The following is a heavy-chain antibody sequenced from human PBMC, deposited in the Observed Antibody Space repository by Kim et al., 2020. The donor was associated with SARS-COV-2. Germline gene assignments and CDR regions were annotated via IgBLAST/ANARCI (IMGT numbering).Heavy chain of an antibody. Sequence: GGSLRLSCAASGFTFSSYGMHWVRQAPGKGLEWVAVIWYDGSNKYYADSVKGRFTISRDNSKNTLYLQMNSLRAEDTAVYYCARDYGYCSSTSCYTGGEYYYYGMDVWGQGTTVTVSS. CDR2: IWYDGSNK. D-gene: IGHD2-2*02. CDR3: ARDYGYCSSTSCYTGGEYYYYGMDV. V-gene: IGHV3-33*01. CDR1: GFTFSSYG. J-gene: IGHJ6*02.